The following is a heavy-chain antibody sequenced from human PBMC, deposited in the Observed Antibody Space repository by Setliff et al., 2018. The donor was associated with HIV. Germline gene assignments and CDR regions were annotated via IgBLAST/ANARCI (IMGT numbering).Heavy chain of an antibody. J-gene: IGHJ4*02. Sequence: ETLSLTCTVSGGSISSSSYYWGWVRQAPGRGLEWVSAINPPGDSTYYADSVRGRFTISRANSKNTLYLQMNSLRAEDTAVYYCAKDPSPGQWPLYYFDYWGQGTLVTVSS. CDR2: INPPGDST. CDR3: AKDPSPGQWPLYYFDY. V-gene: IGHV3-23*01. D-gene: IGHD6-19*01. CDR1: GGSISSSSYY.